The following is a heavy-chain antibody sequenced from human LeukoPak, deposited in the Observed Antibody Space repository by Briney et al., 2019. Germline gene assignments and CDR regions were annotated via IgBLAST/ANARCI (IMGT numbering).Heavy chain of an antibody. J-gene: IGHJ4*02. V-gene: IGHV3-11*04. CDR3: ARVEASGYDYGAFDY. CDR1: GFTFSDYY. Sequence: PGGSLRLSCAASGFTFSDYYMSWIRQAPGKGLEWISYISSSDSTIYYADSVKGRFTISRDNAKNSLYLQMNSLRAEDTAVYYCARVEASGYDYGAFDYWGQGTLVTVSS. CDR2: ISSSDSTI. D-gene: IGHD5-12*01.